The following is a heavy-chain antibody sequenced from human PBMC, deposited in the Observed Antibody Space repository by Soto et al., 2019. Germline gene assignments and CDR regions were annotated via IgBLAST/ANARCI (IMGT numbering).Heavy chain of an antibody. CDR1: GFTFSSYG. CDR2: IWYDGSNK. D-gene: IGHD6-19*01. Sequence: PGGSLRLSCAASGFTFSSYGMHWVRQAPGKGLEWVAVIWYDGSNKYYADSVKGRFTISRDNSKNTLYLQMNSLRAEDTAVYYCAKDPSSGWNPYYFDYWGQGTLVTVSS. J-gene: IGHJ4*02. V-gene: IGHV3-30*02. CDR3: AKDPSSGWNPYYFDY.